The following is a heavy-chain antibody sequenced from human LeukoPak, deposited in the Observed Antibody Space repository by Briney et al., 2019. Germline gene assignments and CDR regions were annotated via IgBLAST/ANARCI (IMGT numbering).Heavy chain of an antibody. Sequence: ASVKVSCKASGYTFTSYGINWVRQAPGQGLEWMGWINPNSVTTGYAQKFQGRVTLSIDTSINTAYMELSSLRTEDTAVYYCARSVEVFDILTGYHPTYYFDYWGQGTLLTVSS. CDR2: INPNSVTT. D-gene: IGHD3-9*01. CDR1: GYTFTSYG. V-gene: IGHV1-8*03. CDR3: ARSVEVFDILTGYHPTYYFDY. J-gene: IGHJ4*02.